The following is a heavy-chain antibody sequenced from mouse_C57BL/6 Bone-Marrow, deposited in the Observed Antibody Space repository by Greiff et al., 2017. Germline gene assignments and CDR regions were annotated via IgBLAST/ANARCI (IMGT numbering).Heavy chain of an antibody. CDR3: ARDYYGYAMDY. V-gene: IGHV1-64*01. CDR1: GYTFTSYW. D-gene: IGHD1-1*01. CDR2: IHPNSGST. Sequence: VQLQQPGAELVKPGASVKLSCKASGYTFTSYWMHWVKQRPGQGLEWIGMIHPNSGSTNYNEKFKSKATLTVDKSSSTAYMQISSLTSEDSAVYYCARDYYGYAMDYWGQGTSVTVSS. J-gene: IGHJ4*01.